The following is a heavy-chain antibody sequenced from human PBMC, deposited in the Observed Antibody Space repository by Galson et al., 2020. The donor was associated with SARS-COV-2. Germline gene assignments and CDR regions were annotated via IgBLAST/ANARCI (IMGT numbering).Heavy chain of an antibody. D-gene: IGHD6-13*01. J-gene: IGHJ4*02. CDR3: ARKAGLYSSSPADY. Sequence: ASVKVSCKASGYTFTSYGISWVRQAPGQGLEWMGWISAYNGNTNYAQKLQGRVTMTTDTSTSTAYMELRSRRSDDTAVYYCARKAGLYSSSPADYWGQGTLVTVSS. CDR2: ISAYNGNT. V-gene: IGHV1-18*04. CDR1: GYTFTSYG.